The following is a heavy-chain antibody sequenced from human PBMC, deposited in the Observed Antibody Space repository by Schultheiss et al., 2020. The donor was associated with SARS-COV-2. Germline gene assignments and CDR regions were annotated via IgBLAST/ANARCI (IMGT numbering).Heavy chain of an antibody. CDR1: GGSVSSRTNY. CDR3: ARGVGGAAAETVDY. J-gene: IGHJ4*02. CDR2: VHYSGST. D-gene: IGHD6-13*01. V-gene: IGHV4-61*01. Sequence: SETLSLTCTVSGGSVSSRTNYWGWIRQPPGKGLEWIGHVHYSGSTNYNPSLKSRVTISVDTSKNQFSLKLSSVTAADTAVYYCARGVGGAAAETVDYWGQGTLVTVSS.